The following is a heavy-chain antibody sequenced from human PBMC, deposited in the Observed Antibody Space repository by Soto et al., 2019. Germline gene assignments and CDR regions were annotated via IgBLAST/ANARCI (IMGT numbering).Heavy chain of an antibody. V-gene: IGHV4-30-2*01. CDR1: GGSISSGGYS. CDR3: AGGSGSYYY. Sequence: QLQLQESGSGLVKPSQTLSITCAVSGGSISSGGYSCRWIRQPPVRGQEWIGYIYHSGSTYYNPTFRSRVTISVDRSKNQFSMKLSSVTAADTAVYYCAGGSGSYYYWGQGTLVTVSS. J-gene: IGHJ4*02. D-gene: IGHD3-10*01. CDR2: IYHSGST.